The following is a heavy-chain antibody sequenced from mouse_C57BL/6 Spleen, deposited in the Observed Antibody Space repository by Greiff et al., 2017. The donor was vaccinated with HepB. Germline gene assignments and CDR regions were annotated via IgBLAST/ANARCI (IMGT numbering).Heavy chain of an antibody. CDR3: ARDGSTPFAY. CDR2: IDPSDTET. J-gene: IGHJ3*01. CDR1: GYTFTSYW. V-gene: IGHV1-52*01. Sequence: QVQLQQPGAELVRPGSSVKLSCKASGYTFTSYWMHWVKQRPIQGLEWIGNIDPSDTETHYNQKFKDKATLTVDKSSSTAYMQLSSLTSEDSAVYYCARDGSTPFAYWGQGTLVTVSA. D-gene: IGHD1-1*01.